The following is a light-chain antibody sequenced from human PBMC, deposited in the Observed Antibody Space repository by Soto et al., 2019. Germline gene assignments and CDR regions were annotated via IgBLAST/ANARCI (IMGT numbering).Light chain of an antibody. CDR3: QQYHNLPRT. CDR1: QGINNY. CDR2: DAS. V-gene: IGKV1-33*01. Sequence: DIQLTQSPSSLSASVGDRVTITCQASQGINNYLVWYQQKPGKAPKFLIFDASILETGVPSRFRGSGSGTDFTFTINSLQPEDIATYYCQQYHNLPRTFGQGTKVEIK. J-gene: IGKJ1*01.